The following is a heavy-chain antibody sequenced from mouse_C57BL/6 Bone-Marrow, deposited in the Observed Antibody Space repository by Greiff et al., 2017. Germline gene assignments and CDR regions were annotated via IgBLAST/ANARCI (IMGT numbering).Heavy chain of an antibody. CDR3: SRGLTTLFAY. V-gene: IGHV5-4*01. Sequence: EVQRVESGGGLVKPGGSLKLSCAASGFTFSSYAMSWVRQTPEKRLEWVATISAGGSYTYYPDNVKGRFTISRDNAKNNLYLQMSQLKSEDTAMYYCSRGLTTLFAYWGQGTLVTVSA. CDR1: GFTFSSYA. CDR2: ISAGGSYT. J-gene: IGHJ3*01. D-gene: IGHD6-1*01.